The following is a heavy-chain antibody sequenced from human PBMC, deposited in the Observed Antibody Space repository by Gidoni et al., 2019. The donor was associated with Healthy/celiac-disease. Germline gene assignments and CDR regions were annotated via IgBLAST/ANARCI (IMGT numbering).Heavy chain of an antibody. CDR1: GFPFSSHG. D-gene: IGHD6-13*01. J-gene: IGHJ4*02. CDR3: ARGKGGIAAAGSSDY. Sequence: QVQLVESGGGVVQPGRSLRLSCAASGFPFSSHGMHWVRQAPGKGLEWVAVIWYDGSNKYYADSVKGRFTISRDNSKNTLYLQMNSLRAEDTAVYYCARGKGGIAAAGSSDYWGQGTLVTVSS. V-gene: IGHV3-33*01. CDR2: IWYDGSNK.